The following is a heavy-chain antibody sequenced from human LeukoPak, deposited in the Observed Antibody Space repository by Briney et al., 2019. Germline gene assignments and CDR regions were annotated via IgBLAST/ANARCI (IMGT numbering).Heavy chain of an antibody. CDR1: GFAFSSYG. D-gene: IGHD3-16*01. J-gene: IGHJ4*02. CDR3: ARGVYDWGY. V-gene: IGHV3-7*04. CDR2: IKADGSEI. Sequence: PGGSLRLSCAASGFAFSSYGMAWVRQAPGKGLEWVGHIKADGSEISYVDSVKGRFTISRDNAKNSLYLQMNHLRVEDTAVYYCARGVYDWGYWGQGTLVTLPS.